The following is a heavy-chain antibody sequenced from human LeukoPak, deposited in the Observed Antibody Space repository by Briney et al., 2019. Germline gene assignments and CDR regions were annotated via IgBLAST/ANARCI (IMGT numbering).Heavy chain of an antibody. CDR2: IYYSGST. V-gene: IGHV4-59*01. Sequence: PSETLSLTCTVSGGSISSYYWSRIRQPPGKGLEWIGYIYYSGSTNYNPSLKSRVTISVDTSKNQFSLKLSSVTAADTAVYYCARGGYSYGYSYFDYWGQGTLVTVSS. J-gene: IGHJ4*02. CDR3: ARGGYSYGYSYFDY. D-gene: IGHD5-18*01. CDR1: GGSISSYY.